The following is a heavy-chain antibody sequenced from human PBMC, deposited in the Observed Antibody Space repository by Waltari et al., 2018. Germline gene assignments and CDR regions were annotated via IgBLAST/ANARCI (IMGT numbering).Heavy chain of an antibody. CDR2: ISGSGGST. J-gene: IGHJ4*02. V-gene: IGHV3-23*01. CDR3: ARGQSKTRAYGDYNR. CDR1: GFTFSSYA. Sequence: EVQLLESGGGLVQPGGSLRLSCAASGFTFSSYAMSWVRQAPGKGLEWVSAISGSGGSTYYADSVKGRFTISRDNSKNTLYLQMNSLRAEDTAVYYCARGQSKTRAYGDYNRWGQGTLVTVSS. D-gene: IGHD4-17*01.